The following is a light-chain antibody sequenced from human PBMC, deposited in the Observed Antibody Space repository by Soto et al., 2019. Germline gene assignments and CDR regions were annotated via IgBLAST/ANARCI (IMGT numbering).Light chain of an antibody. J-gene: IGKJ3*01. CDR2: GAS. CDR3: QRYNNWPFT. CDR1: QSVSSN. Sequence: EIVMTQSPATLSVSPGEQATLSCRASQSVSSNLAWYQQKPGQAPRLLIYGASTRATGIPARFSGSGSGTEFTLTISSLQSEDFAVYYCQRYNNWPFTFGPGTKVDIK. V-gene: IGKV3-15*01.